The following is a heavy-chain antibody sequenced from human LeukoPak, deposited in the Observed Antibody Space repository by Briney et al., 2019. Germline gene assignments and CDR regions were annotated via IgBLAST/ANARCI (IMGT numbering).Heavy chain of an antibody. CDR3: ARGYYGSGSHCCHMDV. J-gene: IGHJ6*03. CDR1: GGSFSGYS. Sequence: SETLSLTCGVYGGSFSGYSWSWIRQPPGKGLEWIGEINHSGSTNYNSSLKSRVTISVDTSKNQFSLKLSSVTAADTAVYYCARGYYGSGSHCCHMDVWGKGTTITVS. V-gene: IGHV4-34*01. D-gene: IGHD3-10*01. CDR2: INHSGST.